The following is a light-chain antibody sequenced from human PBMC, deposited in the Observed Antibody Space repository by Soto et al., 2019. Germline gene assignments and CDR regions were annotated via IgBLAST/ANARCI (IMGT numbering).Light chain of an antibody. CDR3: MQPLQAPWT. CDR2: LGS. CDR1: QSLLHSSGYNY. Sequence: EIVMTQSPLSLPVTPGEPASISCRTSQSLLHSSGYNYLDWYLQKPGQSPQLLIYLGSNRASGVPDRFSDSGSGTDFTLKISRVEAEDVGVYYCMQPLQAPWTFGQGTNVEIK. J-gene: IGKJ1*01. V-gene: IGKV2-28*01.